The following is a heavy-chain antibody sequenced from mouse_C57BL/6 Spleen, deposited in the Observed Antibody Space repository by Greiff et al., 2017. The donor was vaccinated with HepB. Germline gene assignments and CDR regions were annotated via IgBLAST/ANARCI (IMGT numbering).Heavy chain of an antibody. D-gene: IGHD4-1*01. V-gene: IGHV1-64*01. Sequence: QVQLQQPGAELVKPGASVKLSCKASGYTFTSYWMHWVKQRPGQGLEWIGMIHPNSGSTNYNEKFKSKATLTVDKSSSTAYMQLSSLTSEDSAVYYCARQGAGTWGYFDVWGTGTTVTVSS. J-gene: IGHJ1*03. CDR1: GYTFTSYW. CDR2: IHPNSGST. CDR3: ARQGAGTWGYFDV.